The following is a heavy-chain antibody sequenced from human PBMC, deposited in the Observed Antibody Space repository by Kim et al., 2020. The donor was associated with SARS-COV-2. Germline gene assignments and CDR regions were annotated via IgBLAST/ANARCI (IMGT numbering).Heavy chain of an antibody. Sequence: SETLSLTCTVSGVSIFSSTEYWAWIRQSPGEGLEWIGSIHHSGTTFDSPHFKRRITIPADTANNRFSLTLYSVTAADTAVYYCAKHSGMWATAYFYGLDAGSPGTTITVSS. J-gene: IGHJ6*02. CDR2: IHHSGTT. V-gene: IGHV4-39*01. D-gene: IGHD3-10*01. CDR3: AKHSGMWATAYFYGLDA. CDR1: GVSIFSSTEY.